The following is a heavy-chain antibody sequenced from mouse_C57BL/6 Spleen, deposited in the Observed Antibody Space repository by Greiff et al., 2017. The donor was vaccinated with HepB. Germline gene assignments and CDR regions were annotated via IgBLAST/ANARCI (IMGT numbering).Heavy chain of an antibody. V-gene: IGHV14-4*01. D-gene: IGHD3-2*02. CDR1: GFNIKDDY. Sequence: EVQLQQSGAELVRPGASVKLSCTASGFNIKDDYMHWVKQRPEQGLEWIGWIDPENGDTEYASKFQGKATITADTSSNTAYLQLSSLTSEDTAVDYGTTSSGYPYFDYWGQGTTLTVSS. CDR3: TTSSGYPYFDY. CDR2: IDPENGDT. J-gene: IGHJ2*01.